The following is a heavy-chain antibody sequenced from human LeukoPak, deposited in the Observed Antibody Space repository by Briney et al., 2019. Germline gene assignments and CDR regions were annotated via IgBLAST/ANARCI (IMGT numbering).Heavy chain of an antibody. J-gene: IGHJ2*01. CDR3: AREGSDYYDQNWYFDL. CDR1: GFTFSSYW. Sequence: GGSLRLSCAASGFTFSSYWMSWVRQAPGKGLEWVANIKQDGSEKYYVDSMKGRFTISRDNAKKSLYLQMNSLRAEDTAVYYCAREGSDYYDQNWYFDLWGRGTLVTVSS. V-gene: IGHV3-7*01. D-gene: IGHD3-22*01. CDR2: IKQDGSEK.